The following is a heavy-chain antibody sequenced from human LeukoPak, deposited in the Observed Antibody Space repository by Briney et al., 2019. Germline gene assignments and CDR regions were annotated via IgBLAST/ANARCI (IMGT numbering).Heavy chain of an antibody. CDR2: INPNSGDK. V-gene: IGHV1-2*02. CDR3: ARGPLEYCSGGTCYSGRNWFDP. D-gene: IGHD2-15*01. Sequence: GASVKVSCKASGYILTDYYMHWVRQAPGQGLEWMGWINPNSGDKNYAQKFQGRVTMTRDTSISTVYMELRRLRYDDTAAYYCARGPLEYCSGGTCYSGRNWFDPWGQGTLVTVSS. CDR1: GYILTDYY. J-gene: IGHJ5*02.